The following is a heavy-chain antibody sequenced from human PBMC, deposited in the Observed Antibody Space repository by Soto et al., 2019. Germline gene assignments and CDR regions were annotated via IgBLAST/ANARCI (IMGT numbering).Heavy chain of an antibody. CDR3: AKSREAAIATGAFHX. V-gene: IGHV3-23*01. Sequence: GGSLRLSCAGSGFTFGSYGLSWVRQAPGKGLEWVSCFSSSDGSKQYAESVRGRFTISRDNSKNTMFLELNSLTAEDTAIHYCAKSREAAIATGAFHXWGQGTKVTVS. D-gene: IGHD6-13*01. CDR1: GFTFGSYG. CDR2: FSSSDGSK. J-gene: IGHJ3*02.